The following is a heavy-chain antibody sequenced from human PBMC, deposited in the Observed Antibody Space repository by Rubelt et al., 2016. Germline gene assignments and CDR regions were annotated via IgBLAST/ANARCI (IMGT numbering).Heavy chain of an antibody. CDR2: INHSGST. D-gene: IGHD3-10*01. CDR1: GGSFSGYY. CDR3: ARAHYYGSGSYYKKYNWFDP. Sequence: QVHLQQWGAGLLKPSETLSLTCAVYGGSFSGYYWSWIRQPPGKGLEWIGEINHSGSTNYNPSLKSRVTISVDTSKNQFSLKLSPVTAPDTAVNYGARAHYYGSGSYYKKYNWFDPWGQGTLVTVSS. J-gene: IGHJ5*02. V-gene: IGHV4-34*01.